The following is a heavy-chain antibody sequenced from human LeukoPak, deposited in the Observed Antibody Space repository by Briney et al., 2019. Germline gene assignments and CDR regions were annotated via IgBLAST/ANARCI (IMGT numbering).Heavy chain of an antibody. CDR2: INHSGST. CDR1: GGSFSGYY. V-gene: IGHV4-34*01. CDR3: ARGLRYFDWLHTYYYYYGMDV. J-gene: IGHJ6*02. D-gene: IGHD3-9*01. Sequence: SETLSLTCAVYGGSFSGYYWSWIRQPPGKGLEWIGEINHSGSTNYNPSLKSRVTISVDTSKNQFSLKLSSVTAADTAVYYCARGLRYFDWLHTYYYYYGMDVWGQGTTVTVSS.